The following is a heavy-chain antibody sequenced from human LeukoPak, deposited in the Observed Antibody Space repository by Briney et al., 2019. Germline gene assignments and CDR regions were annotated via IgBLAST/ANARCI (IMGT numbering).Heavy chain of an antibody. CDR1: GFIFSSYG. V-gene: IGHV3-30*18. CDR3: AKLMGELPRDPYYYYGMDV. CDR2: ISYDGSNK. D-gene: IGHD3-16*01. Sequence: GGSLRLSCTASGFIFSSYGMHWVRQAPGKGLEWGAGISYDGSNKYYADFVKGRFTIYRDNSKNTLYLQMNSLRAEDTAVYYCAKLMGELPRDPYYYYGMDVWGQGTTVTVSS. J-gene: IGHJ6*02.